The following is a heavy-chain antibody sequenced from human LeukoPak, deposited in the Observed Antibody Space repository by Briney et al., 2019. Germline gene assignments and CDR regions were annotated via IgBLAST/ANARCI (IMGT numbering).Heavy chain of an antibody. D-gene: IGHD6-19*01. J-gene: IGHJ4*02. CDR1: GFTLSSYE. V-gene: IGHV3-23*01. Sequence: GGSLRLSCTVSGFTLSSYEMSWIRQAPGKGLEWVSSIDYDGGSGHYADSVKGRFTISRDNSNNTLFLHLNSLRGEDTAVYYCAKVTGIAVAVGSDYWGQGTLVTVSS. CDR3: AKVTGIAVAVGSDY. CDR2: IDYDGGSG.